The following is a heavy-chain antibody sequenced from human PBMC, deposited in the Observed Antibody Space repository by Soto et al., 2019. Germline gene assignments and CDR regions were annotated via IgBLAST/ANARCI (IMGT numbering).Heavy chain of an antibody. J-gene: IGHJ4*02. CDR3: VKESGTIFGVVLYYFDY. Sequence: GRSIRLCCSSSGFPFVSYGMRCVRKTQGKGLEYVSAISSNGGSTYYADSVKGRFTISRDNSKNTLYLQMSSLRAEDTAVYYCVKESGTIFGVVLYYFDYWGQGTLVTVSS. V-gene: IGHV3-64D*08. D-gene: IGHD3-3*01. CDR2: ISSNGGST. CDR1: GFPFVSYG.